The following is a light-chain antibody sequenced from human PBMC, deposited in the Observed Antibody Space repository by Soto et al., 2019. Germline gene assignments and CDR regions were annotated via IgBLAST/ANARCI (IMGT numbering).Light chain of an antibody. V-gene: IGLV2-14*03. CDR3: TSYTSSFTYV. Sequence: QSVLTQPASGSGSPGQSITISCTGTSSYVGGYNFVSWYQHHPGKAPKLIIYDVSNRPSGVSNRFSGSKSGNTASLTISGLQAEDEADYYCTSYTSSFTYVFGTGTKVTVL. J-gene: IGLJ1*01. CDR2: DVS. CDR1: SSYVGGYNF.